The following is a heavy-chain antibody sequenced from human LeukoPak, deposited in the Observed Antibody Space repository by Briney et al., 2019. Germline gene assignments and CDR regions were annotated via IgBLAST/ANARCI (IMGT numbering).Heavy chain of an antibody. D-gene: IGHD3-10*02. CDR1: GFTFSSYW. Sequence: PGGSLRLSCAASGFTFSSYWMSWVRRAPGKGLEWAANIQQDGSEKYYVDSVKGRFTISRDNAKNSLYLQMNSLRAEDTAVYYCAELGITMIGGVWGKGTTVTISS. CDR2: IQQDGSEK. J-gene: IGHJ6*04. CDR3: AELGITMIGGV. V-gene: IGHV3-7*01.